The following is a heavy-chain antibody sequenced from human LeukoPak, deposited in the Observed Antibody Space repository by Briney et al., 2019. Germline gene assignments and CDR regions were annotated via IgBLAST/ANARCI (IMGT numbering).Heavy chain of an antibody. Sequence: GGSLRLSYAASGFTFISHAMSWVRQAPGKGLEWVSVISGSDGSTDYADSVKGRFTISRDNSKNTLYLQMNSLRAEDTAVYYCAKHYSSSAYLDYWGQGTLVTVSS. J-gene: IGHJ4*02. V-gene: IGHV3-23*01. CDR1: GFTFISHA. CDR3: AKHYSSSAYLDY. CDR2: ISGSDGST. D-gene: IGHD6-6*01.